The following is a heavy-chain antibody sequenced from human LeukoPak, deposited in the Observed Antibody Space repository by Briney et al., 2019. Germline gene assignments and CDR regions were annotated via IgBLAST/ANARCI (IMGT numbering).Heavy chain of an antibody. CDR1: GFTFSSYR. CDR3: ARGGIAARPYYFDY. V-gene: IGHV3-33*01. Sequence: GRSLRLSCAASGFTFSSYRMHWVRQAPGKGLEWVAVIWYDGSNKYYADSVKGRFTISGDNSKNTLYLQMNSLRAEDTAVYYCARGGIAARPYYFDYWGQGTLVTVSS. CDR2: IWYDGSNK. D-gene: IGHD6-6*01. J-gene: IGHJ4*02.